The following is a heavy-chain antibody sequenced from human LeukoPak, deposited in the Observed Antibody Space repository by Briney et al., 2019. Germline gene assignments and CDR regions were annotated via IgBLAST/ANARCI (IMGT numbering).Heavy chain of an antibody. CDR2: IYYSGST. CDR3: ARRPQWSDTKYNWFDP. V-gene: IGHV4-39*01. D-gene: IGHD2-15*01. CDR1: GGSISSSSYY. J-gene: IGHJ5*02. Sequence: SSETLSLTCTVSGGSISSSSYYWGWIRQPPGKGLEWIGSIYYSGSTYYNPSLKSRVTISVDTSKNQFSLKLSSVTAADTAVYYCARRPQWSDTKYNWFDPWGQGTLVTVSS.